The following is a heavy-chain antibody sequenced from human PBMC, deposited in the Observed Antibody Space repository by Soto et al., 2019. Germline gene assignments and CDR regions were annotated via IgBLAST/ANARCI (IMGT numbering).Heavy chain of an antibody. CDR2: IWTSGST. J-gene: IGHJ4*02. CDR1: GDSMSKYY. Sequence: PSETLSLTCTVSGDSMSKYYWSWVRQPAGKGLGWTGRIWTSGSTNYNPSLKSRVTMSIDTSNNHFSLDLKSVTAADTAVYYCARTVGAAYYFDFWGQGALVTVSS. CDR3: ARTVGAAYYFDF. V-gene: IGHV4-4*07. D-gene: IGHD1-26*01.